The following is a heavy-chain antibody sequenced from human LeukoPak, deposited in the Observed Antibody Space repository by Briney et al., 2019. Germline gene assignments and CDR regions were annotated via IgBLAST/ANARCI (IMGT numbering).Heavy chain of an antibody. CDR2: ISWNSGSI. V-gene: IGHV3-9*01. CDR3: AKASIRLGESSLNHDR. CDR1: GFTFDDYA. D-gene: IGHD3-16*02. Sequence: QSGRSLRLSCAASGFTFDDYAMHWVRQAPGKGLEWVSGISWNSGSIGYADSVKGRFTISRDNAKNSLYLQMNSLRAEDTALYYCAKASIRLGESSLNHDRWVQGTLVTVSS. J-gene: IGHJ5*02.